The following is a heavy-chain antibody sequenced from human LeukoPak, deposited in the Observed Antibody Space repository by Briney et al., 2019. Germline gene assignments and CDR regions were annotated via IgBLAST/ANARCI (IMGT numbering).Heavy chain of an antibody. J-gene: IGHJ4*02. V-gene: IGHV4-61*02. CDR1: GDSISSGDYY. CDR3: ARGGDYDSSGRFDY. CDR2: ISSSGST. Sequence: SQTLSLTCTVSGDSISSGDYYWSWIRQPAGKGLEWIGRISSSGSTNYNPSLKSRVTISVDTSKNQFSLKLSSVTAADTAVYYCARGGDYDSSGRFDYWGQGTLVTVSS. D-gene: IGHD3-22*01.